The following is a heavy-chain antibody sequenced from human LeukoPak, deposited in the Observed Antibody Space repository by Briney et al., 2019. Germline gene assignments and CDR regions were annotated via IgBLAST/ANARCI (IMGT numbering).Heavy chain of an antibody. J-gene: IGHJ4*02. V-gene: IGHV3-11*01. CDR3: ARSLRISASYFDY. Sequence: GGSLRLSCAASGFTLSDYYMTWIRQAPGKGLEWVSYISSSGTFIYYGDSVKGRFTISRDTASNSLYLQMNSLRAEDTAVYYCARSLRISASYFDYWGQGTLVTVSS. CDR1: GFTLSDYY. D-gene: IGHD2-15*01. CDR2: ISSSGTFI.